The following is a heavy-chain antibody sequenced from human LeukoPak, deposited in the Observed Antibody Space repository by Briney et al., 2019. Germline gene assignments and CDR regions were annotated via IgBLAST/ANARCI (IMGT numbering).Heavy chain of an antibody. Sequence: GGSLRLSCAASGFTVSSNYMSWVRQAPGKGLEWVSVIYSGGSTYYADSVKGRFTISRDNSKNTLYLQMNSLRAEDTAVYYCARDLGIAAAGTESWGQGTLVTVSS. CDR2: IYSGGST. D-gene: IGHD6-13*01. J-gene: IGHJ5*02. V-gene: IGHV3-53*01. CDR3: ARDLGIAAAGTES. CDR1: GFTVSSNY.